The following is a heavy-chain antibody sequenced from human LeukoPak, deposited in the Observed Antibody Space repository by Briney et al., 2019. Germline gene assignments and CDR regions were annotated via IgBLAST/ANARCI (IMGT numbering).Heavy chain of an antibody. J-gene: IGHJ4*02. Sequence: PSETLSLTCTVSGGSISSYYWSWIRQPPGKGLEWIGEINHSGSTNYNPSLKSRVTISVDTPKNQFSLKLSSVTAADTAVYYCARGHIVVVSAAITPFDYWGQGTLVTVSS. CDR3: ARGHIVVVSAAITPFDY. D-gene: IGHD2-2*01. V-gene: IGHV4-34*01. CDR1: GGSISSYY. CDR2: INHSGST.